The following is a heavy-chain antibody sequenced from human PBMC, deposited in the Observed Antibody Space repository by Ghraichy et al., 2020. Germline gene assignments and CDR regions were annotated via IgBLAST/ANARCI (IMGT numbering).Heavy chain of an antibody. CDR2: ISSSSSYI. CDR1: GFTFSSYS. CDR3: ARVDIVVVVAEEEAFDI. J-gene: IGHJ3*02. D-gene: IGHD2-15*01. Sequence: GGSLRLSCAASGFTFSSYSMNWVRQAPGKGLEWVSSISSSSSYIYYADSVKGRFTISRDNAKNSLYLQMNSLRAEDTAVYYCARVDIVVVVAEEEAFDIWGQGTMVTVSS. V-gene: IGHV3-21*01.